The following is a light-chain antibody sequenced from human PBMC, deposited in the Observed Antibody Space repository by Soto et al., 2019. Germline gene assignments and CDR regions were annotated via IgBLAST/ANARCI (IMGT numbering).Light chain of an antibody. J-gene: IGLJ3*02. CDR1: SSDVGDYKY. CDR3: SSYTSSSTVV. Sequence: QSALTQPASVSGSPGQSTTISCTATSSDVGDYKYVSWYQQHPGKAPKLMIYEVSNRPSWVSNRFSGSKSANTASLTISGLEAEDEADYYCSSYTSSSTVVFGGGTKVTVL. V-gene: IGLV2-14*01. CDR2: EVS.